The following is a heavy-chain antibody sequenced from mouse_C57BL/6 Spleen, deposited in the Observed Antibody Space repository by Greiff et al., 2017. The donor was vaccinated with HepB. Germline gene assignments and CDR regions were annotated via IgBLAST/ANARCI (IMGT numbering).Heavy chain of an antibody. D-gene: IGHD1-1*01. CDR1: GYTFTSYW. CDR3: ARGYYYYGSSYAMDY. Sequence: QVQLQQPGAELVRPGSSVKLSCKASGYTFTSYWMDWVKQRPGQGLEWIGNIYPSDSETHYNQKFKDKATLTVDKSSSTAYMQLSSLTSEDSAVYYCARGYYYYGSSYAMDYWGHGTSVTVSS. CDR2: IYPSDSET. J-gene: IGHJ4*01. V-gene: IGHV1-61*01.